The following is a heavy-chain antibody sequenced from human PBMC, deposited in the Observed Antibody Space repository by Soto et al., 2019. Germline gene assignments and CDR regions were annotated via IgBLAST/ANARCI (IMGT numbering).Heavy chain of an antibody. Sequence: QVQLVESGGGVVQPGRSLRLSCAASGFTFSSYGMHWVRQAPGKGLEWVAVISYDGSNKYYADSVKGRFTITRDNSKNTLYLQMNSLRAEDTAVYYCAKEVDDLGYMDVWGIGTTVTVSS. D-gene: IGHD3-3*01. CDR1: GFTFSSYG. V-gene: IGHV3-30*18. J-gene: IGHJ6*03. CDR3: AKEVDDLGYMDV. CDR2: ISYDGSNK.